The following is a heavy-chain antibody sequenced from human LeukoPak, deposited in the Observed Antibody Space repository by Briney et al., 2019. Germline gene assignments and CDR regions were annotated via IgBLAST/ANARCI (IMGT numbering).Heavy chain of an antibody. CDR2: INPDSGFT. J-gene: IGHJ4*02. V-gene: IGHV1-2*02. D-gene: IGHD3-16*01. CDR3: APTAEAYTSWWRV. Sequence: ASVTVSCKASGYKFIDDYMHWVRQAPGQGLEFMGWINPDSGFTNYAQKFKGRVTITRDTSISTVYLEVRSLASDDTAVYYCAPTAEAYTSWWRVWGQGTLVTVSS. CDR1: GYKFIDDY.